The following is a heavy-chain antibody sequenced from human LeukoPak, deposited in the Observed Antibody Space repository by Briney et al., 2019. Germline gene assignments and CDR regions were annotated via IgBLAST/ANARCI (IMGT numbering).Heavy chain of an antibody. CDR3: ARDCSSTSCYDY. CDR1: GGTFSSYA. CDR2: ITPIFGTA. D-gene: IGHD2-2*01. Sequence: SVKVSCKASGGTFSSYAISWVRQAPGQGLEWMGGITPIFGTANYAQKFQGRVTITTDESTSTAYMELSSLRSEDTAVYYCARDCSSTSCYDYWGQGTLVTVSS. V-gene: IGHV1-69*05. J-gene: IGHJ4*02.